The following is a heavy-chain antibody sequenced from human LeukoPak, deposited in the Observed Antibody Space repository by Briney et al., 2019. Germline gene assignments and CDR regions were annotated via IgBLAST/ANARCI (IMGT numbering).Heavy chain of an antibody. D-gene: IGHD5-24*01. Sequence: SETLSLTCTVSGGSISSYYWSWIRQPPGKGLGWIGYIYYSGSTNYNPSLKSRVTISVDTSKNQFSLKLSSVTAADTAVYYCATGDGYRGDYWGQGTLVTVSS. CDR2: IYYSGST. CDR3: ATGDGYRGDY. CDR1: GGSISSYY. V-gene: IGHV4-59*01. J-gene: IGHJ4*02.